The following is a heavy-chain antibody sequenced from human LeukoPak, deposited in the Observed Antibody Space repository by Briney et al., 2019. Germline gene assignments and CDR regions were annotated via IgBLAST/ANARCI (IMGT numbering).Heavy chain of an antibody. D-gene: IGHD3-22*01. CDR1: GGSISSYS. CDR2: IYTSGST. Sequence: ASETLSLTCTVSGGSISSYSWSWIRQPAGKGLEWIGRIYTSGSTNYNPSLKSRVTMSVDTSKNQFSLKLSSVTAADTAVYYCASRAIHSGYYYDSSGYYDAFDIWGQGTMVTVSS. V-gene: IGHV4-4*07. CDR3: ASRAIHSGYYYDSSGYYDAFDI. J-gene: IGHJ3*02.